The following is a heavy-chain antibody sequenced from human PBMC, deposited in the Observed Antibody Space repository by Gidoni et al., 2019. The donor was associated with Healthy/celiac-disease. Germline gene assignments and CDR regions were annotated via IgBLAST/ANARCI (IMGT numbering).Heavy chain of an antibody. J-gene: IGHJ4*02. D-gene: IGHD6-19*01. Sequence: QLQLQESGPGLVKPSETLSLTCTVSGGSISSSSDYWGWIRQPPGKGLEWIGSIYYSGSTYYNPSLKSRVTISVDTSKNQFSLKLSSVTAADTAVYYCARGNSSGWYAEQGFFDYWGQGTLVTVSS. CDR1: GGSISSSSDY. CDR2: IYYSGST. V-gene: IGHV4-39*01. CDR3: ARGNSSGWYAEQGFFDY.